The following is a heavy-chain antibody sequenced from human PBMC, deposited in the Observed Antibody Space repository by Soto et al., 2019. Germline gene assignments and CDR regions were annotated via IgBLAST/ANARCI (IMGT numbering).Heavy chain of an antibody. CDR2: MCHSGST. D-gene: IGHD3-10*01. Sequence: QLQLQESGPGLVKPSETLSLTCGVSGDSISSKSYCWDWIRQPPGKGLEWIGSMCHSGSTDYNASLKSRITIFVDTSKNQLSLKLTSVTAADTAVYFCASNMVWGVLPRFDSWGQGTLVIVSS. J-gene: IGHJ5*01. CDR1: GDSISSKSYC. CDR3: ASNMVWGVLPRFDS. V-gene: IGHV4-39*01.